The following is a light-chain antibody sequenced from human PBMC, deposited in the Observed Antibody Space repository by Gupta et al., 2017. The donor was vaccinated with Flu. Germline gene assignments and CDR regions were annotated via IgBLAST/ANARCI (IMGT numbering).Light chain of an antibody. Sequence: QSALSQPASVSGSPGQSITISCTGTSSDVGGYNYFAWYQQHPGKAPKLMIYEVSNRPSGVSHRFSGSKSGNTASLTISGLQAEDEADYYCSSYTGSSTLGVFGGGTKLTVL. CDR1: SSDVGGYNY. CDR2: EVS. CDR3: SSYTGSSTLGV. J-gene: IGLJ3*02. V-gene: IGLV2-14*01.